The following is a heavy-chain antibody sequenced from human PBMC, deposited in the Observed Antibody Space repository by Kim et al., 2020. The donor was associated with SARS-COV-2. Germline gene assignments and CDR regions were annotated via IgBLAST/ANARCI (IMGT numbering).Heavy chain of an antibody. V-gene: IGHV4-59*08. D-gene: IGHD3-10*01. CDR1: GGSINNYY. Sequence: SETLSLTCTVSGGSINNYYWSWIRQPPGKGLEWIGQIYYSGRTNYNPSLKSRVTISLDMSKTQFSLNLTSVSAADTAVYYCARQGGMGTLLRQAFDIWG. CDR3: ARQGGMGTLLRQAFDI. CDR2: IYYSGRT. J-gene: IGHJ3*02.